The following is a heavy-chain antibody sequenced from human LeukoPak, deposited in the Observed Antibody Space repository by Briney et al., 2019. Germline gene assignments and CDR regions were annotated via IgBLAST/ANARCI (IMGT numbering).Heavy chain of an antibody. D-gene: IGHD2-2*01. J-gene: IGHJ5*02. Sequence: GGSLRLSCAASGFTFDDYAMHWVRQAPGKGLEWVSGISWNSGSIGYADSVKGRFTISRDNAKNSLYLQMNSLGAEDMALYYCAKGYCSSTSCLFDPWGQGTLVTVSS. V-gene: IGHV3-9*03. CDR2: ISWNSGSI. CDR1: GFTFDDYA. CDR3: AKGYCSSTSCLFDP.